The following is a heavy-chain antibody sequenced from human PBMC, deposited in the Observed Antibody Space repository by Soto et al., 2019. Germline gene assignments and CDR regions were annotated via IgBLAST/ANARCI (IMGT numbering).Heavy chain of an antibody. CDR1: GFTFSSYD. CDR2: ISSNGGTT. D-gene: IGHD1-7*01. J-gene: IGHJ4*02. Sequence: EVQLAESGGGMVQPGGSLRLSCVASGFTFSSYDMHWVRQAPGKGLEYDSSISSNGGTTYYGNSVKGRFTISRDNSKNTLYLQMGSRRAEDMAVYNCVRQVSGNYDYWGQGTLVTVSS. CDR3: VRQVSGNYDY. V-gene: IGHV3-64*01.